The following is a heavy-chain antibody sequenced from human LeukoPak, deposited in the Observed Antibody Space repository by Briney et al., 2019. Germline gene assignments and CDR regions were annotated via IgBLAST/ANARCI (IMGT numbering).Heavy chain of an antibody. CDR2: INHSGST. Sequence: SETLSLTCAVYGGSFSGYYWSWIRQPPGKGLEWIGEINHSGSTNYNPSLKSRVTISLDTSKNQFSLKLNSVTAADTAVYYCASVRRGFGESSKYYAYYYMGVWGKGTTVTISS. CDR3: ASVRRGFGESSKYYAYYYMGV. J-gene: IGHJ6*03. D-gene: IGHD3-10*01. CDR1: GGSFSGYY. V-gene: IGHV4-34*01.